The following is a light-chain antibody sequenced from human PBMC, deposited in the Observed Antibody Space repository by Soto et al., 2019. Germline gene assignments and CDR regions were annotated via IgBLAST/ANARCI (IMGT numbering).Light chain of an antibody. Sequence: EIVLTQSPATLSLSPGERATLSCRASQSVSSYLAWYQQKPGQAPRRLIYDASNRATGIPARFSGSGSGTDFTLTISSLEPEDFAVYYCQQRSQWIEGFTFGPGTKVDI. V-gene: IGKV3-11*01. J-gene: IGKJ3*01. CDR2: DAS. CDR3: QQRSQWIEGFT. CDR1: QSVSSY.